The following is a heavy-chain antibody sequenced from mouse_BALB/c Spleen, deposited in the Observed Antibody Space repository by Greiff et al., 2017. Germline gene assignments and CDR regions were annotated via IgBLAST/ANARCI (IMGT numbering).Heavy chain of an antibody. CDR2: INPSTGYT. J-gene: IGHJ4*01. V-gene: IGHV1-7*01. CDR1: GYTFTSYW. CDR3: ARGGRYNYYAMDY. D-gene: IGHD2-14*01. Sequence: VQLVESGAELAKPGASVKMSCKASGYTFTSYWMHWVKQRPGQGLEWIGYINPSTGYTEYNQKFKDKATLTADKSSSTAYMQLSSLTSEDSAVYYCARGGRYNYYAMDYWGQGTSVTVSS.